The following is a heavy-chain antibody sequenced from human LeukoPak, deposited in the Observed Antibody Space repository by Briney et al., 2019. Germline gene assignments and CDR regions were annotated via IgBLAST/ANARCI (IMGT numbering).Heavy chain of an antibody. CDR3: ARDLRGDY. CDR2: IYYSGST. V-gene: IGHV4-59*01. CDR1: GGSISSYY. Sequence: SETQSLTCTVSGGSISSYYWSWIRQPPGKGLEWIGYIYYSGSTNYNPSLKSRVTISVDTSKNQFSLKLSSVTAADTAVYYCARDLRGDYWGQGTLVTVSS. J-gene: IGHJ4*02.